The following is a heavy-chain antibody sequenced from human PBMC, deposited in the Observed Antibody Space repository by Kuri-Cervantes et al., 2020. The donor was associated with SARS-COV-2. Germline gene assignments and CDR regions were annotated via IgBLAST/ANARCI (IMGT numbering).Heavy chain of an antibody. CDR1: GFTFSNYG. V-gene: IGHV3-30*03. J-gene: IGHJ4*02. CDR2: ISYDGSNK. Sequence: GGSLRLSCAASGFTFSNYGMTWVRQAPGRGLEWVAVISYDGSNKYYADSVKGRFTISRDNSENTLYLQMNSLRAEDTAVYYCARTMNLPYSSSSGLGYFDYWGQGTLVTVSS. CDR3: ARTMNLPYSSSSGLGYFDY. D-gene: IGHD6-6*01.